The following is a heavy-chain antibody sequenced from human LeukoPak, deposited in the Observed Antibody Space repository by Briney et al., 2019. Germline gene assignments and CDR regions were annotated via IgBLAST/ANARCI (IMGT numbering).Heavy chain of an antibody. CDR1: GYTFTSYD. V-gene: IGHV1-46*01. CDR2: INPSGGST. CDR3: ARDRLSYNHYMDV. Sequence: GASVKVSCKASGYTFTSYDMHWVRQAPGQGLEWMGIINPSGGSTSYAQKFQGRVTMTRDTSTSTVYMELSSLRSEDTAVYYCARDRLSYNHYMDVWGKGTTVTVSS. J-gene: IGHJ6*03.